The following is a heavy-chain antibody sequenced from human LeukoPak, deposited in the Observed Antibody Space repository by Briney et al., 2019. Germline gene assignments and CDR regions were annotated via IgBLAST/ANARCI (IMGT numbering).Heavy chain of an antibody. V-gene: IGHV4-61*02. J-gene: IGHJ5*02. Sequence: SETLSLTCTVSGGSISSDNYSWSWIRQPAGKGLEWIGRVYTSGSTNYNPSLKSRVTISVDTSKKQFSLKLSSVTAADTAVYYCAREREYSSSSYWFDPWGQGTLVTVSS. D-gene: IGHD6-6*01. CDR1: GGSISSDNYS. CDR2: VYTSGST. CDR3: AREREYSSSSYWFDP.